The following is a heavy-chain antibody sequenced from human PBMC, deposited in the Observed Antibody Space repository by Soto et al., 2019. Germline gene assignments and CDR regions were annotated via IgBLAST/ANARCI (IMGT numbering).Heavy chain of an antibody. CDR3: ARDSVAGEDY. V-gene: IGHV4-34*01. J-gene: IGHJ4*02. CDR2: INHSGST. D-gene: IGHD6-19*01. CDR1: GGSFSGYY. Sequence: SETLSLTCAVYGGSFSGYYWSWIRQPPGKGLEWIGEINHSGSTNYNPSLKSRVTISVDTSKNQFSLKLSSVTAADTAVYYCARDSVAGEDYWGQGNLVTVS.